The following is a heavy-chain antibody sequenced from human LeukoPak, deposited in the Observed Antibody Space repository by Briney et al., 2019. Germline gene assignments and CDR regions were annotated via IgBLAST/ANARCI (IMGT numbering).Heavy chain of an antibody. CDR1: GFTFSSYS. CDR2: ITSSSTSM. J-gene: IGHJ4*02. Sequence: GGSLRLSCAASGFTFSSYSMNWVRRAPGKGLEWISYITSSSTSMYYADSVKGRFTISRDNAKNSLYLQMNSLRDEDTAVYYCARAGGGYNYDDYWGQGTLVTVSS. CDR3: ARAGGGYNYDDY. D-gene: IGHD5-12*01. V-gene: IGHV3-48*02.